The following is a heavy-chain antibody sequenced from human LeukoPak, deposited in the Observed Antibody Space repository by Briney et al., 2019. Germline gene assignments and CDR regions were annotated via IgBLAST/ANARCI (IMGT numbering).Heavy chain of an antibody. CDR3: AREGGFYRPLDY. CDR2: VHLDGRT. D-gene: IGHD6-25*01. CDR1: GGSVSSTNW. V-gene: IGHV4-4*02. J-gene: IGHJ4*02. Sequence: PSETLSLTCGVSGGSVSSTNWWTWMRQPPGKGLEWIGEVHLDGRTNFNPSLKSRLTMSVDLSENHVSLKLTSVTAADTAVYYCAREGGFYRPLDYSGQGTLVTVSS.